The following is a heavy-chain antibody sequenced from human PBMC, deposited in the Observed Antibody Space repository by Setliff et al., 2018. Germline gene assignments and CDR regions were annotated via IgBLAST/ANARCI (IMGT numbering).Heavy chain of an antibody. V-gene: IGHV3-73*01. CDR1: GFTFSGSA. J-gene: IGHJ6*02. D-gene: IGHD4-17*01. Sequence: GSLRLSCAASGFTFSGSAMHWVRQASGKGLEWVGRIRSKPNNYATAYAASVKGRFTISRDDSKNTAYLQMNSLKTEDTAVYYCATPTVVTPHYYYGMDVWGQGTTVTVSS. CDR3: ATPTVVTPHYYYGMDV. CDR2: IRSKPNNYAT.